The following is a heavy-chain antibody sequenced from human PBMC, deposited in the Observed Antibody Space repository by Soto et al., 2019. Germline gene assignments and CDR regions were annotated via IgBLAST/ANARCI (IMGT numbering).Heavy chain of an antibody. CDR2: ISAYNGNT. V-gene: IGHV1-18*01. D-gene: IGHD2-2*01. CDR1: GYTFTSYA. Sequence: ASVKVSCKSSGYTFTSYAMHWVRQAPGQRLEWMGWISAYNGNTNYAQKLQGRVTMTTDTSTSTAYMELRSLRSDDTAVYYCARGEGCISTSCHSGDYWGQGTLVTV. J-gene: IGHJ4*02. CDR3: ARGEGCISTSCHSGDY.